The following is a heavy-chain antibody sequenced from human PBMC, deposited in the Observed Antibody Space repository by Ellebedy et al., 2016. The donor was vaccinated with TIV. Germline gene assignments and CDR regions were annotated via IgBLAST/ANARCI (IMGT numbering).Heavy chain of an antibody. CDR3: ARERGRTGTDF. J-gene: IGHJ4*02. CDR2: ISPYTGHT. Sequence: AASVKVSCKASGYSFTNYGISWVRQAPGQGLEWVGWISPYTGHTNYEQKFQDKVTMTTDTSTNIAYLEVRSLRSDDTAVYYCARERGRTGTDFWGQGTLVTVTS. CDR1: GYSFTNYG. D-gene: IGHD1-1*01. V-gene: IGHV1-18*01.